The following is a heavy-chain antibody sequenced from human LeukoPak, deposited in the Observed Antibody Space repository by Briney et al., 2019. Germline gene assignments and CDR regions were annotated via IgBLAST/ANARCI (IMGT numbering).Heavy chain of an antibody. CDR3: ARDSMGSGSYGGFDY. D-gene: IGHD3-10*01. Sequence: SETLSLTCTVSGGSISSSSYYWGWIRQPPGKGLEWIGSIYYSGSTYYNPSLKSRVTISVDTSKNQFSLKLSSVTAADTAVYYCARDSMGSGSYGGFDYWGQGTLVTVSS. CDR1: GGSISSSSYY. CDR2: IYYSGST. V-gene: IGHV4-39*07. J-gene: IGHJ4*02.